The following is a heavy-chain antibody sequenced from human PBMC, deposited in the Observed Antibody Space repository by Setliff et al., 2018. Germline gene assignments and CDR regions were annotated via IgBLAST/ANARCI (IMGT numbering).Heavy chain of an antibody. CDR2: INSDESRT. Sequence: GGSLRLSCAASGFSFSSYWMRWVRQGPGKGLVWVARINSDESRTNYAGSVKGRFTISRDNAKNTVYLQMNSLRAEDTAVYYCARDREGDGNYYMDVWGKGTTVTVSS. V-gene: IGHV3-74*01. CDR1: GFSFSSYW. CDR3: ARDREGDGNYYMDV. J-gene: IGHJ6*03. D-gene: IGHD1-1*01.